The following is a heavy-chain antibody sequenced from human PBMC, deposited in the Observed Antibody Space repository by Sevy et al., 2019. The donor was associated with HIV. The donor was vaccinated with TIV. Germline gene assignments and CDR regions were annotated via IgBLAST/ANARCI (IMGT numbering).Heavy chain of an antibody. V-gene: IGHV3-30*18. CDR3: SKESGSYYDFWSGHDAFDS. CDR1: GFNFSSYA. Sequence: GGSLRLCCAASGFNFSSYAMHWVRQAPGKGLEWVAVISYAGSSKYYGDSVKGRLTISRDNSKNTLFLQLDSLRAEDTAVYYCSKESGSYYDFWSGHDAFDSWGQGTMVTVSS. D-gene: IGHD3-3*01. CDR2: ISYAGSSK. J-gene: IGHJ3*02.